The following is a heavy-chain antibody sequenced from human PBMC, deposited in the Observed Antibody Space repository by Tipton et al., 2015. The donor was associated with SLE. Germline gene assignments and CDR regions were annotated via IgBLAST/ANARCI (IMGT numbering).Heavy chain of an antibody. J-gene: IGHJ4*02. D-gene: IGHD2-21*02. V-gene: IGHV4-39*01. CDR2: IYYSGNT. CDR3: ARFGVVVTAIDY. CDR1: GGSISSSSYY. Sequence: TLSLTCTVSGGSISSSSYYRGWIRQPPGKGREWIGCIYYSGNTYYNPSLKSRVTISVDTSKNQFSLKLSSVTAADTAAYYWARFGVVVTAIDYWGQGTVVTVSS.